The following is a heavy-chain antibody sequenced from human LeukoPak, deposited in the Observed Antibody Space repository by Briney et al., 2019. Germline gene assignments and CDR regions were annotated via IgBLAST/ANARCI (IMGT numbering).Heavy chain of an antibody. CDR3: AKAGTTKLRYFDWLFPPDYFDY. J-gene: IGHJ4*02. D-gene: IGHD3-9*01. Sequence: GGSLRLSCAASGFTFSSYSMNWVRQAPGKGLEWVSYISSSSSTIYYADSVKGRFTISRDNAKNSLYLQMNSLRAEDTALYYCAKAGTTKLRYFDWLFPPDYFDYWGQGTLVTVSS. CDR2: ISSSSSTI. V-gene: IGHV3-48*04. CDR1: GFTFSSYS.